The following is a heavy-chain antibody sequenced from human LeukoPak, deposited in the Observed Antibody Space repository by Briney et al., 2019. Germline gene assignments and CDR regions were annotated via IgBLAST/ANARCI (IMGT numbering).Heavy chain of an antibody. CDR1: GFTFRTYD. CDR2: IGTIGDT. J-gene: IGHJ3*02. CDR3: VRETVATGSNYLAPLDI. D-gene: IGHD5-24*01. Sequence: GGSLRLSCTASGFTFRTYDMHWVRQPTGKGLEWVSAIGTIGDTYYAGSVKGRFTISREDAKNSLYLQMDNLRAGDTAVYYCVRETVATGSNYLAPLDIWGQGTMVTVSS. V-gene: IGHV3-13*01.